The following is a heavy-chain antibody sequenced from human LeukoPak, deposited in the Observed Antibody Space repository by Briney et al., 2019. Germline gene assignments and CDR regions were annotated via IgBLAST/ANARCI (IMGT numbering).Heavy chain of an antibody. D-gene: IGHD4-17*01. CDR2: IYFSGAT. Sequence: SETLSLTCTVSGGFISSYYWSWIRQSPEKGLEWIGYIYFSGATNYNPSLKSRVTISVDTSKNQFSLKLSSVPAADTAVYYCAREDPQTTVPEGLDVWGQGTTVTVSS. J-gene: IGHJ6*02. V-gene: IGHV4-59*01. CDR3: AREDPQTTVPEGLDV. CDR1: GGFISSYY.